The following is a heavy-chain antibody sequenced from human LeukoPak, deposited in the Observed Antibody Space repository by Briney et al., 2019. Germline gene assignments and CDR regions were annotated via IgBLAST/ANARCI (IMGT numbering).Heavy chain of an antibody. V-gene: IGHV3-48*03. J-gene: IGHJ1*01. CDR3: ARDQPGTVTTKYFQH. D-gene: IGHD4-17*01. CDR1: GFTFSSYE. CDR2: ISSSGSTI. Sequence: GSLRLSCAASGFTFSSYEMNWVRQAPGKGLEWVSYISSSGSTIYYADSVKGRFTISRDNAKNSPYLQMNSLRAEDTAVYYCARDQPGTVTTKYFQHWGQGTLVTVSS.